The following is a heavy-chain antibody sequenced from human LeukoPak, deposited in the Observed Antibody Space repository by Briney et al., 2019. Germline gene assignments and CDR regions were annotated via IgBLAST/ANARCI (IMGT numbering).Heavy chain of an antibody. CDR1: GFTFSSYE. Sequence: GGTLRLSCAASGFTFSSYEMNWVRQAPGKGLEWVSYISSSSSTIYYADSVKGRFTISRDNAKNSLYLQMNSLRAEDTAVYYCAREVEQWLGSLYYFDYWGQGTLVTVSS. CDR3: AREVEQWLGSLYYFDY. D-gene: IGHD6-19*01. CDR2: ISSSSSTI. J-gene: IGHJ4*02. V-gene: IGHV3-48*01.